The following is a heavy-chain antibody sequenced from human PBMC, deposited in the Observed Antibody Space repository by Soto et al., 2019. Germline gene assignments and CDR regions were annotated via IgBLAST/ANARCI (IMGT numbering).Heavy chain of an antibody. CDR3: ARSVAVPGAHIDY. CDR1: GGSISGSY. Sequence: SETLALTCSVSGGSISGSYWSWIRQSPGKGLEWLGYVYYTGSTNYSPSLRSRVSISVDTSKNEFSLRLSSVTAADTAVYFCARSVAVPGAHIDYWGQRAQVTVSS. CDR2: VYYTGST. V-gene: IGHV4-59*01. D-gene: IGHD6-19*01. J-gene: IGHJ4*02.